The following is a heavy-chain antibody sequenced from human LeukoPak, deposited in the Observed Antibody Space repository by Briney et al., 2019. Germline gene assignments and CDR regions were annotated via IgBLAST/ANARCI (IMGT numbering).Heavy chain of an antibody. V-gene: IGHV1-2*02. CDR3: ARRDYYDSSGFRW. J-gene: IGHJ4*02. CDR1: GYTFTDYY. CDR2: INPNSGGT. D-gene: IGHD3-22*01. Sequence: ASVKVSCKASGYTFTDYYMHWVRQAPGQGLEWMGWINPNSGGTNYAEKFQGRVTMTRDTSISTAYMELSRLKSDDTAVYYCARRDYYDSSGFRWWGQGTLVTVSS.